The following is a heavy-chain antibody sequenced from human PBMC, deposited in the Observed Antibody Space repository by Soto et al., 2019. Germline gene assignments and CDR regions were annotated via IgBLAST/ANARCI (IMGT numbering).Heavy chain of an antibody. CDR2: IWYDGSNK. Sequence: GGSLRLSCEASGFIFSSYGMHWVRQAPGKGLEWVAVIWYDGSNKNYADSVKGRFTITRDNSKNTLYLQMNSLRAEDTAVYYCASSISWGQGTLVTVSS. J-gene: IGHJ5*02. V-gene: IGHV3-33*01. CDR1: GFIFSSYG. CDR3: ASSIS.